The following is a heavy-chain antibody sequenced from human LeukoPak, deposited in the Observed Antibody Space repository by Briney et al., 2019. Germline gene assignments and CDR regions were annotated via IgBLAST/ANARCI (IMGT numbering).Heavy chain of an antibody. V-gene: IGHV3-53*01. CDR2: THSSGGT. D-gene: IGHD2-21*02. CDR1: GFTFSNFW. CDR3: IVFSDSNH. J-gene: IGHJ5*02. Sequence: GGSLRLSCVASGFTFSNFWMHWVRQAPGKGLEWVSATHSSGGTYYAGSVKGRFTISRDTSKNTLYLQINSLSVEDTAVYYCIVFSDSNHWGQGTLVTVSS.